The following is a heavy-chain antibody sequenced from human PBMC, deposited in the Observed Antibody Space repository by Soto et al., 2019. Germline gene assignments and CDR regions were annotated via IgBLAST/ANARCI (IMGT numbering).Heavy chain of an antibody. V-gene: IGHV1-69*13. J-gene: IGHJ4*02. D-gene: IGHD5-12*01. Sequence: AASVKVFCKASGGTFSSYAISWVRQAPGQGLEWMGGIISIFGTANYAQKFQGRVTITADESTRTAYMELSSLRAEDTAVYYCAGPRKDGYNSFDYWGQGTLVTVSS. CDR1: GGTFSSYA. CDR3: AGPRKDGYNSFDY. CDR2: IISIFGTA.